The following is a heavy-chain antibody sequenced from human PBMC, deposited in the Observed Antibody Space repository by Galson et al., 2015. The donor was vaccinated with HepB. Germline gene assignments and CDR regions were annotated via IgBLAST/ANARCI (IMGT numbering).Heavy chain of an antibody. CDR3: ARAGGDY. J-gene: IGHJ4*02. Sequence: SLRLSCAASGFTFSDYYMNWLRQAPGKGLEWVSYISSSGSTMYYADSVKGRFTISRDNAKNSLYLQMSSLRAEDTAVYYCARAGGDYWGQGTLVTVSS. V-gene: IGHV3-11*01. CDR2: ISSSGSTM. D-gene: IGHD3-16*01. CDR1: GFTFSDYY.